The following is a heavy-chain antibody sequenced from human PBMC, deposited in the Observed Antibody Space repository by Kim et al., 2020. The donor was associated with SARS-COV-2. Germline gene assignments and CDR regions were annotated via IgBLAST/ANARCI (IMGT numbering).Heavy chain of an antibody. D-gene: IGHD6-13*01. CDR1: GGSVSSGSYY. V-gene: IGHV4-61*01. CDR2: IYYSGST. Sequence: SETLSLTCTVSGGSVSSGSYYWSWIRQPPGKGLEWIGYIYYSGSTNYNPSLKSRVTISVDTSKNQFSLKLSSVTAADTAVYYCARDPYSSSRSKSRGGMLFGSYGMDVWGQGTTVTVSS. CDR3: ARDPYSSSRSKSRGGMLFGSYGMDV. J-gene: IGHJ6*02.